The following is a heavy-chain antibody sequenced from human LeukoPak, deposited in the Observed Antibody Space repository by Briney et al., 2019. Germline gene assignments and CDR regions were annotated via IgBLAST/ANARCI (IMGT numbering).Heavy chain of an antibody. D-gene: IGHD1-20*01. CDR1: GYTFTTYA. Sequence: GASVKVSCKASGYTFTTYAISWVRQAPGQGLEWMGWISAYNGNTNYAQNLQGRVTMTTDTSTNTTHMELRSLRSDDTAVYYCANSRNWNAFDYWGQGTLVTVSS. J-gene: IGHJ4*02. CDR3: ANSRNWNAFDY. CDR2: ISAYNGNT. V-gene: IGHV1-18*01.